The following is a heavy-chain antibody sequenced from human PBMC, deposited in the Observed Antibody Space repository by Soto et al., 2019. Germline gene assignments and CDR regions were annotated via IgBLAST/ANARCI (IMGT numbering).Heavy chain of an antibody. CDR2: INAGNGNT. V-gene: IGHV1-3*01. CDR3: ARGPNPYYCDY. J-gene: IGHJ4*02. Sequence: GASVKVSCKASGYTFSSYAIHWVRQAPGQGLEWMGWINAGNGNTKYSQKFQGRVTITRDTSASTAYMELSSLRSEDTAVYYCARGPNPYYCDYWGQGTLVTVSS. CDR1: GYTFSSYA.